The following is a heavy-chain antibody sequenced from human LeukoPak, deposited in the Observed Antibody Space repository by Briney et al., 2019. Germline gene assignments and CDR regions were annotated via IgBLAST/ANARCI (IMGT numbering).Heavy chain of an antibody. V-gene: IGHV5-10-1*01. Sequence: GESLRISCKGSGYNFTSYWISWVRQMPGKGLEWMGRVDPSDSYTNYSPSFQGHVTISADKSITTAYLQWSSLKASDTAMYYCARLRDGSIDYWGQGTLVTVSS. CDR1: GYNFTSYW. J-gene: IGHJ4*02. CDR2: VDPSDSYT. CDR3: ARLRDGSIDY.